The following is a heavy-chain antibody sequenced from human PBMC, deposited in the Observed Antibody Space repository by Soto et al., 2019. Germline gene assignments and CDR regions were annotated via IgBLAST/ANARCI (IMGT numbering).Heavy chain of an antibody. Sequence: GGSLRISCAASGFTFSSYAMHWVRQAPGKGLEYVSAISSDGSSPYYANSVKGRFTISRDNSKNTLFLQMGSLRPEDMAVYYCAARFCGSTSCFHFDNWGQGALVTVSS. CDR1: GFTFSSYA. J-gene: IGHJ4*02. CDR2: ISSDGSSP. D-gene: IGHD2-2*01. V-gene: IGHV3-64*01. CDR3: AARFCGSTSCFHFDN.